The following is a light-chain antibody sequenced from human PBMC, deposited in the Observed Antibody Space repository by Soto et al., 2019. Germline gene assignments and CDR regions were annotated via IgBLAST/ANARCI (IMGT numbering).Light chain of an antibody. V-gene: IGKV3-15*01. CDR1: QSISDT. CDR3: QQYNNWPWT. J-gene: IGKJ1*01. Sequence: EIVMTQSPATLSLSPGERVTLSCRASQSISDTIAWYQQKPGQAPRLLIYGASARATGFPARFSGSGSGTDFTLTISSLQSEDFAVYYCQQYNNWPWTFGQGTKVDI. CDR2: GAS.